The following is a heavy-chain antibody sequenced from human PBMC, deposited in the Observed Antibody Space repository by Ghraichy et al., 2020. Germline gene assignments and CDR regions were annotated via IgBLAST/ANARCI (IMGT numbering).Heavy chain of an antibody. V-gene: IGHV4-39*01. CDR3: ARQRSIVGVPAISRYYCMDV. CDR1: GGSISSSSYY. D-gene: IGHD2-2*01. CDR2: IYYSGST. J-gene: IGHJ6*02. Sequence: SETLSLTCTVSGGSISSSSYYWGWIRQPPGKGLEWIGSIYYSGSTYYNPSLKSRVTISVDTSKNQFSLKLSSVTAADTAVYYCARQRSIVGVPAISRYYCMDVWGQGTTVTVSS.